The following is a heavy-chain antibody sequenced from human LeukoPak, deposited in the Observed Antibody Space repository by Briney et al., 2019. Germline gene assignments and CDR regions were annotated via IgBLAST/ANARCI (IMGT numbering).Heavy chain of an antibody. J-gene: IGHJ2*01. CDR1: GGSIRSYY. CDR3: ARVYYSNSYDYWYFDL. CDR2: IYYSGST. V-gene: IGHV4-59*01. D-gene: IGHD6-13*01. Sequence: SETLSLTCTVSGGSIRSYYWSWIRQPPGKGLEWIAYIYYSGSTNYNPSLKSRVTISVDTSKNQFSLKLSSVTAADTAVYCCARVYYSNSYDYWYFDLWGRGTLVTVSS.